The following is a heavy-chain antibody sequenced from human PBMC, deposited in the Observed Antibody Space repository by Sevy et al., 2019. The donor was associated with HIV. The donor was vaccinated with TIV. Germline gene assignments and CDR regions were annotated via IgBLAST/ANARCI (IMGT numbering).Heavy chain of an antibody. Sequence: ASVKVSCVASGYSFTAYYIHWVRQAPGQGLEWMGWINPNSDGTNYAQNFQGRVTMTSDPSISTVYLELSRLGFDDTAFYYCARDRLIFGGGPPDYWGQGTLVTVSS. CDR3: ARDRLIFGGGPPDY. J-gene: IGHJ4*02. CDR2: INPNSDGT. D-gene: IGHD2-21*01. CDR1: GYSFTAYY. V-gene: IGHV1-2*02.